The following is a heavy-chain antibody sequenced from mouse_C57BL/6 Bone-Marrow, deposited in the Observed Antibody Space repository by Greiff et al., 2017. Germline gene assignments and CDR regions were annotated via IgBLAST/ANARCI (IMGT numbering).Heavy chain of an antibody. V-gene: IGHV1-64*01. CDR1: GYTFTSYW. Sequence: VQLQQPGAELVKPGASVKLSCKASGYTFTSYWMHWVKQRPGQGLEWIGMIHPNSGSTNYNEKFKSKATLTVDKSSSTAYMQLSSLTSEASAVYYCARNYSNYVSYAMDYWGRGTSVTVSS. CDR2: IHPNSGST. D-gene: IGHD2-5*01. CDR3: ARNYSNYVSYAMDY. J-gene: IGHJ4*01.